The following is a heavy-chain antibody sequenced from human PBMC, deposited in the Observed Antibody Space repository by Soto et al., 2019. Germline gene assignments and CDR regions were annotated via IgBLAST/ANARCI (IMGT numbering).Heavy chain of an antibody. CDR3: AKDSWYFDL. J-gene: IGHJ4*02. Sequence: XGSLRLSCEASGVVLTNFWMHWVRHVPGKGLVWVARIDTSGHSTNYAESVKGRFTISRDNAKNTVSLQMNSLRVEDTGVYYCAKDSWYFDLWSQGSQVTVSS. CDR1: GVVLTNFW. CDR2: IDTSGHST. D-gene: IGHD6-13*01. V-gene: IGHV3-74*01.